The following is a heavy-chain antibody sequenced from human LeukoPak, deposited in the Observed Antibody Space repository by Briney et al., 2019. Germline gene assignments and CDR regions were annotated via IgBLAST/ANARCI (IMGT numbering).Heavy chain of an antibody. J-gene: IGHJ4*02. D-gene: IGHD5-12*01. CDR3: AVKGGYNDWDAPFDY. CDR1: GFTFSSYW. CDR2: VNGDGSST. Sequence: GGSLRLSCAASGFTFSSYWMDWVRQAPGKGLVWIARVNGDGSSTSYADSVKGRFTISRDNAKKALYLQMNSLRADDTAVYYCAVKGGYNDWDAPFDYWGQGTLVTVSS. V-gene: IGHV3-74*01.